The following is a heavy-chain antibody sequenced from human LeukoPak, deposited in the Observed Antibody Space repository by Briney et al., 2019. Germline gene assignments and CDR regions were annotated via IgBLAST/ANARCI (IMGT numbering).Heavy chain of an antibody. J-gene: IGHJ4*02. V-gene: IGHV3-33*01. CDR1: GFTFSSYG. Sequence: PGGSLRLSCAASGFTFSSYGMRWVRQAPGKGLEWVAVIWYDGSNKYYADFVKGRFTTSRDNCKNTLYLQMNSLRAEDTAVYYCARDLGTEEYYFDYWGQGTLVTVSS. CDR2: IWYDGSNK. CDR3: ARDLGTEEYYFDY. D-gene: IGHD7-27*01.